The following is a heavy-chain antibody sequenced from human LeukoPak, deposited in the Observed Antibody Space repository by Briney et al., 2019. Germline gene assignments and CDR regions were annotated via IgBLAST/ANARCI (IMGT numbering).Heavy chain of an antibody. J-gene: IGHJ4*02. Sequence: PGGSLRLSCAASGFTFSSYSMNWVRQAPGKGLEWVSSISSSSSYIYYADSVKGRFTIPRDNAKNSLYLQMNSLRAEDTAVYYCARADHSSSLPSQYDYWGQGTLVTVSS. CDR1: GFTFSSYS. D-gene: IGHD6-6*01. V-gene: IGHV3-21*01. CDR2: ISSSSSYI. CDR3: ARADHSSSLPSQYDY.